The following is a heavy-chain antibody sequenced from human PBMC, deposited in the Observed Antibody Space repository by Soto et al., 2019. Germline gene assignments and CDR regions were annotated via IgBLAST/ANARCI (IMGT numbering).Heavy chain of an antibody. CDR2: IYYSGST. Sequence: SETLSLTCTFSGCSISSSSYYWGWIRQPPGKGLEWIGSIYYSGSTYYNPSLKSRVTISVDTSKNQFSLKLSSVTAADTAVYYCARRFHFDYWGQGTLVTVSS. CDR1: GCSISSSSYY. CDR3: ARRFHFDY. J-gene: IGHJ4*02. V-gene: IGHV4-39*01. D-gene: IGHD2-21*01.